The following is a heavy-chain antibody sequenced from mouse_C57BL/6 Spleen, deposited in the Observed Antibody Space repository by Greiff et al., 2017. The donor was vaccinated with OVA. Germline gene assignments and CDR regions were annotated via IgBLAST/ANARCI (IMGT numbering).Heavy chain of an antibody. V-gene: IGHV2-9*01. CDR2: IWGGGST. Sequence: VHLVESGPGLVAPSQSLSLSCTVSGFSLPSSVVDWVRQPPGKGLEWLGVIWGGGSTNYNSALMSRLSISKDNSKSQVFLKMNSLQTDDTAMYDCAKQAYDGYPSYWGQGTLVTVSA. CDR1: GFSLPSSV. CDR3: AKQAYDGYPSY. D-gene: IGHD2-3*01. J-gene: IGHJ3*01.